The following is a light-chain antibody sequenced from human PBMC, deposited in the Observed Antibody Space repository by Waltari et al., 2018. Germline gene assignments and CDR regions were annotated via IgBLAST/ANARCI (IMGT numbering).Light chain of an antibody. CDR3: HQYNNWPSWT. CDR1: QSVSRN. V-gene: IGKV3-15*01. J-gene: IGKJ1*01. CDR2: DAS. Sequence: ETVMTQSPATLFVSPGERATLSCRASQSVSRNLAWYQQKPGQAPRLLIYDASTRATGIPARFSGSGSGTEFTLTISSLQSEDFAIYHCHQYNNWPSWTFGQGTKVEIK.